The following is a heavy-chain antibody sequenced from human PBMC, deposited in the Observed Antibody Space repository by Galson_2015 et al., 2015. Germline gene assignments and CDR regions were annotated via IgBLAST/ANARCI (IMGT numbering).Heavy chain of an antibody. J-gene: IGHJ4*02. CDR1: GFTFRNYW. CDR2: IKYGGSQT. CDR3: ARDANRGGEFDY. V-gene: IGHV3-7*03. Sequence: SLRLSCAASGFTFRNYWMVWVRQTPEKGLQWVAKIKYGGSQTFYVDSVKGRFTISRDNAENSLDLQMNSLRADDTAVYYCARDANRGGEFDYWGQGALVTVSS. D-gene: IGHD1-14*01.